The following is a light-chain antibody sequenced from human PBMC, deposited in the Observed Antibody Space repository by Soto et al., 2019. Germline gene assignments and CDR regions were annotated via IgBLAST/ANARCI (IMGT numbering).Light chain of an antibody. CDR2: AAS. V-gene: IGKV1-9*01. CDR3: QQLNSYPRT. Sequence: DIQLTQSPSFLSASVGDRVIFTCRASQDISSYLAWYQQKPGKAPKLLIYAASTLQSGVPSRFSGSRSGTEFTLTVSSLQPEDFATYYCQQLNSYPRTFGGGTKVDIK. CDR1: QDISSY. J-gene: IGKJ4*01.